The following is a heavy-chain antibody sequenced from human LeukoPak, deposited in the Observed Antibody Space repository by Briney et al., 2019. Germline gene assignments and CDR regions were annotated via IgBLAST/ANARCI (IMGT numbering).Heavy chain of an antibody. D-gene: IGHD6-19*01. CDR1: GYSFTSYW. CDR2: IYPGDSDT. Sequence: GESLKISCKGSGYSFTSYWIGWVRQMPGKGLEWMGVIYPGDSDTRYSPSFQGQVTISADKSISTAYLQWSSLKASDTAMYYCARCAGYSSGWYPGGAFDIWGQGTMVTVSS. J-gene: IGHJ3*02. CDR3: ARCAGYSSGWYPGGAFDI. V-gene: IGHV5-51*01.